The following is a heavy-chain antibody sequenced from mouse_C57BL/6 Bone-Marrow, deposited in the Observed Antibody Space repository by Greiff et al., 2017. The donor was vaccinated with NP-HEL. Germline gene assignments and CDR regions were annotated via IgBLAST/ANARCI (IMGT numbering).Heavy chain of an antibody. CDR3: ARQGTTGVDY. Sequence: EVHLVESGGDLVKPGGSLKLSCAASGFTFSSYGMSWVRQTPDKRLEWVATISSGGSYTYYPDSVKGRFTISRDNAKNTLYLQMSSLKSEDTAMYYCARQGTTGVDYWGQGTTLTVSS. CDR1: GFTFSSYG. D-gene: IGHD1-1*01. J-gene: IGHJ2*01. V-gene: IGHV5-6*01. CDR2: ISSGGSYT.